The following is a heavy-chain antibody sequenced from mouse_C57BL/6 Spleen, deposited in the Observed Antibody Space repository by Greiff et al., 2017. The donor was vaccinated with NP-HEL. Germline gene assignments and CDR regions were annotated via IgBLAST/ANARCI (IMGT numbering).Heavy chain of an antibody. Sequence: VQLHQSGAELVKPGASVKISCKASGYAFSSYWMNWVKQRPGKGLEWIGQIYPGDGDTNYNGKFKGKATLTADKSSSTAYMQLSSLTSEDSAVYFCASYYDYDRAWFAYWGQGTLVTVSA. CDR2: IYPGDGDT. J-gene: IGHJ3*01. V-gene: IGHV1-80*01. D-gene: IGHD2-4*01. CDR3: ASYYDYDRAWFAY. CDR1: GYAFSSYW.